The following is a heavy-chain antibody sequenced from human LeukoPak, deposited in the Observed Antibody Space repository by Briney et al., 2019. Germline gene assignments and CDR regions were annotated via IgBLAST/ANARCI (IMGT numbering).Heavy chain of an antibody. Sequence: SETLSLTCTVSGGSISGYYWTWIRQPPGKGLEWIGYIYYSGNTNYNPSLKSRVTISLDTSKTQFSPQLSSVTAADTAVYYCARRARATGGGDYFDYWGQGTLVTVSS. J-gene: IGHJ4*02. D-gene: IGHD2-15*01. CDR2: IYYSGNT. CDR3: ARRARATGGGDYFDY. CDR1: GGSISGYY. V-gene: IGHV4-59*08.